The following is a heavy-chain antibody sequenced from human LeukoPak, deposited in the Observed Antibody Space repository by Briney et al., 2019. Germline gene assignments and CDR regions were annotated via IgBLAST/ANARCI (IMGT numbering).Heavy chain of an antibody. CDR2: ISYDGSNK. J-gene: IGHJ4*02. D-gene: IGHD6-6*01. CDR1: GFNFDNYA. CDR3: AREAIAAYYFDY. Sequence: PGKSLTLSYVVSGFNFDNYAMHWVRQAPGKGLEWVAVISYDGSNKYYADSVKGRFTISRDNSKNTLYLQMNSLRAEDTAVYYCAREAIAAYYFDYWGQGTLVTVSS. V-gene: IGHV3-30-3*01.